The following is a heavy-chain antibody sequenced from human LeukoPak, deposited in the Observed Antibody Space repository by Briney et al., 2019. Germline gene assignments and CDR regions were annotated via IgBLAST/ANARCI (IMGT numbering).Heavy chain of an antibody. V-gene: IGHV1-2*02. Sequence: ASVKVSCEASGYTFTGYYMHWVRQAPGQGLEWMGWINPNSGGTNYAQKFQGRVTMTRDTSISTAYMELSRLRSDDTAVYYCARAYGTKGAFDIWGQGTMVTVSS. J-gene: IGHJ3*02. CDR3: ARAYGTKGAFDI. CDR2: INPNSGGT. D-gene: IGHD4-17*01. CDR1: GYTFTGYY.